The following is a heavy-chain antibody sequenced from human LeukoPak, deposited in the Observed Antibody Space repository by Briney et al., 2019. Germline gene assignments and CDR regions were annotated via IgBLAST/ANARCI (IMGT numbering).Heavy chain of an antibody. CDR3: AGGTGWLIDY. V-gene: IGHV3-7*01. J-gene: IGHJ4*02. CDR2: IKQDGSEE. D-gene: IGHD6-19*01. Sequence: KGLEWVTNIKQDGSEEHYVDSVKGRFTHSRDNAKNSVYLQMNSLGAEDTAVYYCAGGTGWLIDYWGQGALVTVSS.